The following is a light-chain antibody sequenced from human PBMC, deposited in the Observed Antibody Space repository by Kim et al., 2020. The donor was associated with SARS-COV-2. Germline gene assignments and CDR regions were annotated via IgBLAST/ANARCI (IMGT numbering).Light chain of an antibody. CDR2: GAS. J-gene: IGKJ1*01. CDR1: QNIDNK. Sequence: LSPGERAPLSCRASQNIDNKLAWYQQKPGQAPRLLIHGASTRATGIPASLSGSGSGTEFILTINSLQSEDFAVYYCQQYNEWPRTFGQGTKVDIK. CDR3: QQYNEWPRT. V-gene: IGKV3-15*01.